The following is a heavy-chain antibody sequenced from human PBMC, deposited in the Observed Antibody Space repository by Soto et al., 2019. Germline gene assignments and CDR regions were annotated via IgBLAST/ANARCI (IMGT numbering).Heavy chain of an antibody. Sequence: QVQLVQSGAEVKKPGSSVTVSCKASGGTFSSYTISWVRQSPGQGLEWMGGIIPIFGTANYAQKFQGRVTITADETTSTAYMEFSSLRSEDTAVYYCARVNHSWRQVWYFDLWGRGTLVTVSS. J-gene: IGHJ2*01. CDR1: GGTFSSYT. D-gene: IGHD1-26*01. CDR2: IIPIFGTA. CDR3: ARVNHSWRQVWYFDL. V-gene: IGHV1-69*12.